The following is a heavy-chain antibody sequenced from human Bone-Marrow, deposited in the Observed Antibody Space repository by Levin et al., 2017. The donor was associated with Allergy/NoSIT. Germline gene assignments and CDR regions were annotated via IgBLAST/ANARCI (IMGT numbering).Heavy chain of an antibody. J-gene: IGHJ3*01. D-gene: IGHD2-2*01. Sequence: GGSLRLSCAVSGFTVSNNYMNWVRQAPGRGLDWVSLIYSTGVTHYADSVKGRFTISRESSKNTLYLQMDSLRVEDTAVYYCARDGPAKPWAWGQGTMVTVSS. CDR3: ARDGPAKPWA. CDR2: IYSTGVT. CDR1: GFTVSNNY. V-gene: IGHV3-53*01.